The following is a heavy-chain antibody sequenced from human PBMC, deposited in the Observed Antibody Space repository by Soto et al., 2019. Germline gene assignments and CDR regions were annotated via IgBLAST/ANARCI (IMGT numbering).Heavy chain of an antibody. CDR2: IIPIFGTA. V-gene: IGHV1-69*13. CDR3: AKDTNPYYDFWSGYYPTFDY. J-gene: IGHJ4*02. CDR1: GGTFSSYA. Sequence: SVKVSCKASGGTFSSYAISWVRQAPGQGLEWMGGIIPIFGTANYAQKFQGRVTITADESTSTAYMELSSLRSEDTAVYYCAKDTNPYYDFWSGYYPTFDYWGQGTLVTVSS. D-gene: IGHD3-3*01.